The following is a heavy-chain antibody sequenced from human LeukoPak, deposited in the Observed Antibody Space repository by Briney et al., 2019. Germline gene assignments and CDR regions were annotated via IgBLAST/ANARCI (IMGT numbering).Heavy chain of an antibody. CDR2: ISWNSGSI. CDR1: GFTFDDYA. CDR3: AKDSYYYDSSGYYQYFDY. D-gene: IGHD3-22*01. J-gene: IGHJ4*02. Sequence: GGSLRLTCAASGFTFDDYAMHWVRQAPGKGLEWVSGISWNSGSIGYADSVKGRFTISRDNAKNSLYLQMNSLRAEDTALYYCAKDSYYYDSSGYYQYFDYWGQGTLVTVSS. V-gene: IGHV3-9*01.